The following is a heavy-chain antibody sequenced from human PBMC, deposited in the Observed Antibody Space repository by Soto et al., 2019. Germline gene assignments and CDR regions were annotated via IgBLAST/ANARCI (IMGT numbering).Heavy chain of an antibody. J-gene: IGHJ6*02. Sequence: EVLLLESGGGLVQPGGSLRLSCAASGFTFSSYAMSWVRQAPGKGLEWVSAISGSGGSTYYADSVKGRFTISRDNSKNTLYLQMNSLRAEDTAVYYCAKSMNYGSGSYYYYYYGMDVWGQGTTVTVSS. CDR3: AKSMNYGSGSYYYYYYGMDV. CDR1: GFTFSSYA. CDR2: ISGSGGST. D-gene: IGHD3-10*01. V-gene: IGHV3-23*01.